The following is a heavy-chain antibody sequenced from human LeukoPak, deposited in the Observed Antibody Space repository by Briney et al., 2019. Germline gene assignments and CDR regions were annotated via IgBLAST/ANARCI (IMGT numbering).Heavy chain of an antibody. Sequence: GRSLRLSCAASGFTFSSYAMHWVRQAPGKGLEWVAVISYDGSNKYYADSVKGRFTISRDNSKNTLYLQMNSLRPEDTAVYYCARDGPDYGDFDYWGQGTLVTGSS. V-gene: IGHV3-30*04. J-gene: IGHJ4*02. CDR3: ARDGPDYGDFDY. D-gene: IGHD4-17*01. CDR1: GFTFSSYA. CDR2: ISYDGSNK.